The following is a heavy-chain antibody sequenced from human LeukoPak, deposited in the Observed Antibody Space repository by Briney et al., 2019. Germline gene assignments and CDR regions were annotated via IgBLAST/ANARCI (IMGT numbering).Heavy chain of an antibody. Sequence: GGSLRLSCAASGFTFDDYTMHWVRQAPGKGLEWVSLIIWDGSTTYYADSVKGRFTISRDNSKNSLYLQMNSLRTEDTALYYCAKDFSADWLQFSNMDVWGKGTTVTVSS. V-gene: IGHV3-43*01. D-gene: IGHD3-9*01. CDR1: GFTFDDYT. CDR2: IIWDGSTT. CDR3: AKDFSADWLQFSNMDV. J-gene: IGHJ6*03.